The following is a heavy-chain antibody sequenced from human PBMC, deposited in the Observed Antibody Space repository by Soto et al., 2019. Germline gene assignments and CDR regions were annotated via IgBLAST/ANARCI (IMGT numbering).Heavy chain of an antibody. J-gene: IGHJ6*02. Sequence: PSETLSLTCTVSGGSISSSSYYWGWIRLPPGKWLEWIGSIYYSGSTYYNPSLKSRVTISVDTSKNQFSLKLSSVTAADTAVYYCARRGVGATPYYYYGTDVWGQGTTVTVYS. CDR3: ARRGVGATPYYYYGTDV. D-gene: IGHD1-26*01. V-gene: IGHV4-39*01. CDR1: GGSISSSSYY. CDR2: IYYSGST.